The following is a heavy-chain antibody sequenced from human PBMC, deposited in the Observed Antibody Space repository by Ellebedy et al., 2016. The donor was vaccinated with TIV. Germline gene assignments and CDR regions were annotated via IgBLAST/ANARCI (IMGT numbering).Heavy chain of an antibody. V-gene: IGHV3-74*01. CDR1: GFTFSSYW. CDR3: VRIPWSSDFTLDL. Sequence: GGSLRLXXVVSGFTFSSYWMHWVRQAPGMGLVWVSRINIDGSTTNYADAVRGRFTISRDNANNTLYLQMSGLRAEDSGLYYCVRIPWSSDFTLDLWGQGTMVSVSS. CDR2: INIDGSTT. J-gene: IGHJ3*01. D-gene: IGHD3/OR15-3a*01.